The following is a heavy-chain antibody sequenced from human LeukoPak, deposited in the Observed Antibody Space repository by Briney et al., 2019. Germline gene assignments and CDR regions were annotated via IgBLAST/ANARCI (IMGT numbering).Heavy chain of an antibody. CDR3: ARVLADYGDYIGFDY. Sequence: GGSLRLSCAASGSTFSSYSMNWVRQAPGKGLEWVSSISSSSSYIYYADSVKVRFTISRDNAKNSLYLQMNSLRAEDTAVYYCARVLADYGDYIGFDYWGQGTLVTVSS. J-gene: IGHJ4*02. CDR2: ISSSSSYI. D-gene: IGHD4-17*01. V-gene: IGHV3-21*01. CDR1: GSTFSSYS.